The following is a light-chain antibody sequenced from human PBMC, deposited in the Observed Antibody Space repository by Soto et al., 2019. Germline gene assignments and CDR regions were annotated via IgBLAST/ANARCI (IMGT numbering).Light chain of an antibody. V-gene: IGKV3-15*01. Sequence: EIVMTHSPAILSVSPGERATLSCRASQSVHSNLAWYQQKPGQAPRLLIYGASTRATAIPARFSGSGSGTEFTLTISSLQSEDFAIYYCQQYHNWPQTFGRGTKLEIK. CDR3: QQYHNWPQT. CDR1: QSVHSN. J-gene: IGKJ2*01. CDR2: GAS.